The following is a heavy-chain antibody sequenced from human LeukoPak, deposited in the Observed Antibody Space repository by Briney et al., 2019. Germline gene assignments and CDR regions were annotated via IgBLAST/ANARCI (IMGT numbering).Heavy chain of an antibody. CDR1: GFTFSSYS. Sequence: PGGSLRLSCAASGFTFSSYSMNWVRQAPGKGLEWVSSISSSSSYIYHADSVKGRFTISRDNAKNSLYLQMNSLRAEDTAVYYCARDVVTAISWFDPWGQGTLVTVSS. CDR3: ARDVVTAISWFDP. D-gene: IGHD2-21*02. J-gene: IGHJ5*02. V-gene: IGHV3-21*01. CDR2: ISSSSSYI.